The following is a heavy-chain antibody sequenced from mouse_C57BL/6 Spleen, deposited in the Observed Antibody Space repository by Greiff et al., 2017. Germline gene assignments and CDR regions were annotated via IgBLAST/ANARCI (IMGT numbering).Heavy chain of an antibody. Sequence: EVQLQQSGPELVKPGASVKMSCKASGYTFTGYKMHWVKQSHGKSLEWIGYIKPNNGGTSYNEKFKGKATLTVTTSSSTAYMERRSLTSEDSAVYYCARGAVRYYFDYWGQGTTLTVSS. J-gene: IGHJ2*01. CDR2: IKPNNGGT. CDR1: GYTFTGYK. CDR3: ARGAVRYYFDY. D-gene: IGHD1-1*01. V-gene: IGHV1-22*01.